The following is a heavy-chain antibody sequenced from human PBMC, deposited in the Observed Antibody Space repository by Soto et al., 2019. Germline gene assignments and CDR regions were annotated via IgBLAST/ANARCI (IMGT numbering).Heavy chain of an antibody. CDR2: IYYSGST. V-gene: IGHV4-39*01. D-gene: IGHD5-12*01. CDR3: ARHKVATTIVATIHYYMDV. CDR1: GGSISSSSYY. Sequence: SETLSLTCTVSGGSISSSSYYWGWIRQPPGKGLEWIGSIYYSGSTYYNPSLKSRVTISVDTSKNQFSLKRSTVTAADTAVYYCARHKVATTIVATIHYYMDVWGKGTTVTVSS. J-gene: IGHJ6*03.